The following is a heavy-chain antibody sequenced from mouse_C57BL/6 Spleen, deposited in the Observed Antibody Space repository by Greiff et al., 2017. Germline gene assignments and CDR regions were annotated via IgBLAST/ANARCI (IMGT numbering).Heavy chain of an antibody. CDR1: GFTFNTYA. D-gene: IGHD1-1*01. Sequence: EVQLVESGGGLVQPKGSLKLSCAASGFTFNTYAMHWVRQAPGKGLEWVARIRSKSSNYATYYADSVKDRFTISRDDSQSMLYLQMNNLKTEDTAMYYCVRAGYYGSSYGYFDVWGTGTTVTVSS. CDR2: IRSKSSNYAT. J-gene: IGHJ1*03. CDR3: VRAGYYGSSYGYFDV. V-gene: IGHV10-3*01.